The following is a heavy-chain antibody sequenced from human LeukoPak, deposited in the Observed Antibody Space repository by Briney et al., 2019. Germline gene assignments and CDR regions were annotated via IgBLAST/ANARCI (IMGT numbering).Heavy chain of an antibody. V-gene: IGHV3-73*01. CDR2: IRSKANSYAT. D-gene: IGHD4-17*01. CDR1: GLTFSGSA. J-gene: IGHJ4*02. CDR3: TRNRDYGDPWSEERVFDY. Sequence: PGGSLRLSCAASGLTFSGSAMHWVRQASGKGLEWVGRIRSKANSYATAYAASVKGRFTISRDDSKNTAYLQMNSLKTEDTAVYYCTRNRDYGDPWSEERVFDYSGQGTLVTVSS.